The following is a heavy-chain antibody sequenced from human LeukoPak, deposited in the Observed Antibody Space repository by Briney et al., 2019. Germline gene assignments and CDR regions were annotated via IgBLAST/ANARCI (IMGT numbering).Heavy chain of an antibody. CDR2: VSDDGAKT. J-gene: IGHJ4*02. D-gene: IGHD5-18*01. CDR1: GFTFSNCA. Sequence: GGSLRLSCAASGFTFSNCAMSWVRQPPGKGLEWVSAVSDDGAKTWYADSVKGRFTISRDNSKNTVSLQMTNLRADDTARYYCVKEERGYIYGDYWGQGTLVTVSS. V-gene: IGHV3-23*01. CDR3: VKEERGYIYGDY.